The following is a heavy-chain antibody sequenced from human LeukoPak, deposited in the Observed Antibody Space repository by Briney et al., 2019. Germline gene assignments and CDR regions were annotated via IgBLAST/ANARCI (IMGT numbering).Heavy chain of an antibody. CDR2: ISYDGSNK. CDR1: GFTFSSYA. D-gene: IGHD6-13*01. J-gene: IGHJ4*02. Sequence: PGGSLRLSCAASGFTFSSYAMHWVRQAPGKGLEWVAVISYDGSNKYYADSVKGRFTISRDNSKNTLYLQMNSLRAEDTAVYYCVRVGDSSSWYQPLGYWGQGTLVTVSS. CDR3: VRVGDSSSWYQPLGY. V-gene: IGHV3-30-3*01.